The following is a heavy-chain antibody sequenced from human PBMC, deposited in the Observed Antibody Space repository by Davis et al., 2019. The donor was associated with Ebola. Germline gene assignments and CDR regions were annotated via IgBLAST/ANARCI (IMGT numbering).Heavy chain of an antibody. CDR1: GYSFTSYW. CDR2: IYPGDSET. Sequence: GESLKISCKGSGYSFTSYWIGWVRQLPGKGLECMGIIYPGDSETRYSPSFQGQVTISADKSISTAYLQWSSLKASDTARYFCARAGYSGGFDPWGQGTLVTVSS. D-gene: IGHD5-12*01. V-gene: IGHV5-51*01. J-gene: IGHJ5*02. CDR3: ARAGYSGGFDP.